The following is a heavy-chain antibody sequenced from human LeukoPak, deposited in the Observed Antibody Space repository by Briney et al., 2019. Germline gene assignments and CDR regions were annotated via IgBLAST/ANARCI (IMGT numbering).Heavy chain of an antibody. J-gene: IGHJ4*02. CDR1: GFAFDEHG. D-gene: IGHD7-27*01. CDR3: ARDGEGDEGWDY. CDR2: INWSGGST. Sequence: GGSLRLSCTASGFAFDEHGMSWVRQVPGKGQEWVSGINWSGGSTGYADPLRGRFTISRDNAKNSLYLQMDSLRAEDTAVYYCARDGEGDEGWDYWGQGTLVTVSS. V-gene: IGHV3-20*04.